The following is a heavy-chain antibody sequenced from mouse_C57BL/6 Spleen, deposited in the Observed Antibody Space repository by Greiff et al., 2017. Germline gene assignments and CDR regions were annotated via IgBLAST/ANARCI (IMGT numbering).Heavy chain of an antibody. V-gene: IGHV1-74*01. CDR3: ASDYYGSSRTEYFDV. CDR2: IHPSDSDT. J-gene: IGHJ1*03. CDR1: GYTFTSYW. Sequence: QVQLKQPGAELVKPGASVKVSCKASGYTFTSYWMHWVKQRPGQGLEWIGRIHPSDSDTNYTQKFKGQATLTVDKSSSTAYMQLSSLTSEDSAVYYCASDYYGSSRTEYFDVWGTGTTVTVSS. D-gene: IGHD1-1*01.